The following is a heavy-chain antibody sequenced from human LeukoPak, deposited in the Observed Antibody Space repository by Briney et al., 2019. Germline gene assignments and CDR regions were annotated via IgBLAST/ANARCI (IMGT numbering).Heavy chain of an antibody. CDR2: ISSNSAYI. D-gene: IGHD2-15*01. J-gene: IGHJ3*02. Sequence: GGSLRLSCVASGFTFSDYDMHWVRQAPGKGLEWVSSISSNSAYIYYVDSLRGRFTVSRDNAKSSLFLQMNSLRVEDTAVYYCARAHCSGRGCYQRYDGFDIWGQGTVVTVSS. CDR1: GFTFSDYD. CDR3: ARAHCSGRGCYQRYDGFDI. V-gene: IGHV3-21*01.